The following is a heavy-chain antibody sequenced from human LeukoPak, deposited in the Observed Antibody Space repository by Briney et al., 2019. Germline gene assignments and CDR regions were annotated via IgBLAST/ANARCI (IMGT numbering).Heavy chain of an antibody. V-gene: IGHV3-21*01. CDR3: ARDQSPYYYGSGNGYYFDY. CDR2: ISSSSSYI. D-gene: IGHD3-10*01. J-gene: IGHJ4*02. Sequence: GGSLRLSCATSGFTFSDYAMTWVRQAPGKGLEWVSSISSSSSYIYYADSVKGRFTISRDNAKNSLYLQMNSLRAEDTAVYYCARDQSPYYYGSGNGYYFDYWGQGTLVTVSS. CDR1: GFTFSDYA.